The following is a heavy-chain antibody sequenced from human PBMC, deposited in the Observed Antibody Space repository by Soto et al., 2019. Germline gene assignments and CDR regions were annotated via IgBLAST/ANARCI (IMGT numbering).Heavy chain of an antibody. CDR2: VSGSGDYT. CDR3: AKDRYYDMLTGYNYYHDAMDV. J-gene: IGHJ6*02. Sequence: EVQLLESGGGLVQPGGSLRLSCAASGFTFSSYAMSWVRQAPGKGLEWVSGVSGSGDYTFYADSVKGRLTISRDNSKNTLYLQMNSLRAEDTAGYYGAKDRYYDMLTGYNYYHDAMDVWGQGTTVTVSS. V-gene: IGHV3-23*01. D-gene: IGHD3-9*01. CDR1: GFTFSSYA.